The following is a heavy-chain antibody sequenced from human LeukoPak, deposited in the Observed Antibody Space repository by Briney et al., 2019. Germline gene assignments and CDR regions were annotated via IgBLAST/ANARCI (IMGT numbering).Heavy chain of an antibody. Sequence: ASVKVSCKASGYNFTHYGISWVRQAPGHGLEWMGWISVYSGDTNYAHKLQDRVTMTTDTSTSTAFMELRGLRSDDTAFYYCARAPSFGDYGGDYWGQGTLVTVSS. CDR1: GYNFTHYG. CDR3: ARAPSFGDYGGDY. V-gene: IGHV1-18*01. J-gene: IGHJ4*02. CDR2: ISVYSGDT. D-gene: IGHD4-17*01.